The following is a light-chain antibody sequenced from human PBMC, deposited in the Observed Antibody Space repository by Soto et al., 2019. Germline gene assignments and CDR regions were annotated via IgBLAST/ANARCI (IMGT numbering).Light chain of an antibody. J-gene: IGKJ5*01. V-gene: IGKV3D-20*02. CDR2: GAS. Sequence: EIVLTQSPGTLSLSPGERATLSCRASQSVSSTYLAWYQQKPGQAPRLLFYGASTRATGIPARFSGSGSGTDFTLTISSLEPEDFAVYYCQQRSNWPPSITFGQGTRLEIK. CDR1: QSVSSTY. CDR3: QQRSNWPPSIT.